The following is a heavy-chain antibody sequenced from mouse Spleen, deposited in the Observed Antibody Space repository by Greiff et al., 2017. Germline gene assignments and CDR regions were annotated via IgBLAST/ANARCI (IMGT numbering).Heavy chain of an antibody. V-gene: IGHV1-47*01. CDR2: FHPYNDDT. J-gene: IGHJ2*01. Sequence: VQLQQSGAELVKPGASVKMSCKASGYTFTTYPIEWMKQNHGKSLEWIGNFHPYNDDTKYNEKFKGKATLTVEKSSNTAYLQLSSLTSEDTAIYYCARLEAYFPDYWGQGTTLTVSS. CDR1: GYTFTTYP. CDR3: ARLEAYFPDY. D-gene: IGHD2-10*01.